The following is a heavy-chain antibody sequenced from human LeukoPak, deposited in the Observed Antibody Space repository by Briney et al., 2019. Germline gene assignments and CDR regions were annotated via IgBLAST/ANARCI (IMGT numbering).Heavy chain of an antibody. CDR3: ARPGPYSSGWYQDFDY. D-gene: IGHD6-19*01. CDR2: INSDGSRT. Sequence: GGSLRLSCAASGFTLSNYWIHWVRQAPGQGLVWVAYINSDGSRTSYADSVKGRFTISRDNAKNTVHLLMNSLRVEDTAVYYCARPGPYSSGWYQDFDYWGQGTLVTVSS. V-gene: IGHV3-74*01. J-gene: IGHJ4*02. CDR1: GFTLSNYW.